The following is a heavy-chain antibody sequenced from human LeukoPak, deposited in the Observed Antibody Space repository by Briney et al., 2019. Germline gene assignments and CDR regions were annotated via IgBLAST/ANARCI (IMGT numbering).Heavy chain of an antibody. J-gene: IGHJ5*02. CDR3: ARGMVVTRRGNWFDP. CDR1: GGTFSSYA. CDR2: IIPIFGTA. D-gene: IGHD2-21*02. Sequence: SVKVSCKASGGTFSSYAISWVRQAPGQGLEWTGGIIPIFGTANYAQKFQGRVTITADESTSTAYMELSSLRSEDTAVYYCARGMVVTRRGNWFDPWGQGTLVTVSS. V-gene: IGHV1-69*13.